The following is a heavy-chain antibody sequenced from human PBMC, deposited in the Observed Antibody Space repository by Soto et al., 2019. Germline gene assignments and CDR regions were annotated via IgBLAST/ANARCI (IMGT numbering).Heavy chain of an antibody. D-gene: IGHD4-17*01. V-gene: IGHV1-69*06. J-gene: IGHJ4*02. Sequence: QVLLLQSGSEVKKAGSSVKVSCKASGDAFKSYAIHWVRQAPGQGLEYMGRIIPSYDRTKYAQKFQGRLTLTADMYTRTVYMELSSLRSADTAVYYCARDPTNDYGDDTFHYWGQGTKVIVSS. CDR1: GDAFKSYA. CDR2: IIPSYDRT. CDR3: ARDPTNDYGDDTFHY.